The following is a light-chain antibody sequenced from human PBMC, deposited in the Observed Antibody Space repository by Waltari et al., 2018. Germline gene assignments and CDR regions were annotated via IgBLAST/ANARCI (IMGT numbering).Light chain of an antibody. V-gene: IGLV3-25*03. CDR1: TLSKQY. CDR2: KDT. CDR3: QLADSTVTYV. Sequence: SHELTQPPSVSVSPGQTATITCSGETLSKQYVYWYQHKTGQAPVLLSYKDTVRPAGIPYRFAGSSSGTSVTLTISGVQAEDEADYYCQLADSTVTYVFGPGTKVIVL. J-gene: IGLJ1*01.